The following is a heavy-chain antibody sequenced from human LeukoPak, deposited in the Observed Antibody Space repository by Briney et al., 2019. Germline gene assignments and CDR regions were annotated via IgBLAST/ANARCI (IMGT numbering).Heavy chain of an antibody. CDR2: ISYDGSNK. D-gene: IGHD1-20*01. CDR3: AKGDRLTGGVVD. J-gene: IGHJ4*02. Sequence: GGSLRLSCAASGFTFSSYGMHWVRQAPGKGLEWVAVISYDGSNKYYADSVKGRFTISRDNSKNTLYLQINSLRAEDTAVYYCAKGDRLTGGVVDWGQGTLVTVSS. CDR1: GFTFSSYG. V-gene: IGHV3-30*18.